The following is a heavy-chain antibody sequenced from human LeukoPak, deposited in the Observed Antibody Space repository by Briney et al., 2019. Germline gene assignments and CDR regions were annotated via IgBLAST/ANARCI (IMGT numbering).Heavy chain of an antibody. D-gene: IGHD3-22*01. J-gene: IGHJ4*02. Sequence: GGSLRLSCAASGFTFSSYAMSWVRQAPEKGLEWVSAISGSGGSTYYADSVKGRFTISRDNSKNTLYLQMNGLRAEDTAVYYCAKVANIYYDSSSNYFDYWGQGTLVTVSS. CDR1: GFTFSSYA. V-gene: IGHV3-23*01. CDR3: AKVANIYYDSSSNYFDY. CDR2: ISGSGGST.